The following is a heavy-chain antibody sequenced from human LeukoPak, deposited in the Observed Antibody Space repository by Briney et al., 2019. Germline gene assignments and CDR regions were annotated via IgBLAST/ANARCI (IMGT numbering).Heavy chain of an antibody. J-gene: IGHJ6*02. CDR1: GFTFSSYW. Sequence: GGPLRLSCAASGFTFSSYWMHWVRQAPGKGLVWVSRINSDGSSTSYADSVKGRFTISRDNAKNTLYLQMNSLRAEDTAVYYCARKKATDYYYYYYGMDVWGQGTTVTVSS. D-gene: IGHD5-24*01. V-gene: IGHV3-74*01. CDR3: ARKKATDYYYYYYGMDV. CDR2: INSDGSST.